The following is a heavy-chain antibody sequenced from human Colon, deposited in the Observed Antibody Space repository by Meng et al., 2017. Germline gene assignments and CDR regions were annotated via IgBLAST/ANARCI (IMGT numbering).Heavy chain of an antibody. CDR2: IYYTGNT. Sequence: QVKRQESGPGLVRPSETLSLTCTVSGASVSSGDYYWSWIRQPPGKGLEWPGYIYYTGNTNYNPSLKNRVTISLDTSNNQFSLKLTSMTAADAAIYYCARVNGDFDEAWFDPWGQGTLVTVSS. CDR1: GASVSSGDYY. V-gene: IGHV4-61*08. D-gene: IGHD2-21*02. CDR3: ARVNGDFDEAWFDP. J-gene: IGHJ5*02.